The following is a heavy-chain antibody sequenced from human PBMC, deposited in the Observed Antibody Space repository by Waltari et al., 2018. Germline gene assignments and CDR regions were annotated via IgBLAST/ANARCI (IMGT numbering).Heavy chain of an antibody. CDR1: GFTFSSSG. CDR2: IRYDGSNK. CDR3: AKDLGQMATIID. Sequence: QVQLVESGGGVVQPGGSLRLSCAASGFTFSSSGMHWVRPAPGKGLEWVAFIRYDGSNKYYADSVKGRFTISRDNSKNTLYLQMNSLRAEDTAVYYCAKDLGQMATIIDWGQGTLVTVSS. J-gene: IGHJ4*02. D-gene: IGHD5-12*01. V-gene: IGHV3-30*02.